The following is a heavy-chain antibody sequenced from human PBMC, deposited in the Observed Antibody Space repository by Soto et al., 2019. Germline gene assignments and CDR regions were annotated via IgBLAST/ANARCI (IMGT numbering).Heavy chain of an antibody. J-gene: IGHJ3*02. Sequence: TGGSLRLSRPASGFRFTSYSMHWVRQAPGKGLVWVLRINSDGSSTRYAESVTVRFTISRDNAKNTLYLQMNSLRAEDTAVYYCARDRGSDAFDIWGQGTMVTVSS. CDR3: ARDRGSDAFDI. D-gene: IGHD2-15*01. CDR1: GFRFTSYS. CDR2: INSDGSST. V-gene: IGHV3-74*01.